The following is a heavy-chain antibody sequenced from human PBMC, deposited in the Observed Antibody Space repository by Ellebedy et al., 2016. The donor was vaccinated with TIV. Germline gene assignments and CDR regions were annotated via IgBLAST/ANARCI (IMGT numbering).Heavy chain of an antibody. V-gene: IGHV3-20*04. Sequence: GGSLRLSCAASGFTFSNYWMTWVRQAPGKGLEWVSGINWSGDSTSYAESVKGRFTISRDNAKHSLFLQLNSLRAEDSALYYCVRDRQWLGYDFWGQGTTVTVSS. CDR2: INWSGDST. D-gene: IGHD6-19*01. CDR1: GFTFSNYW. J-gene: IGHJ6*02. CDR3: VRDRQWLGYDF.